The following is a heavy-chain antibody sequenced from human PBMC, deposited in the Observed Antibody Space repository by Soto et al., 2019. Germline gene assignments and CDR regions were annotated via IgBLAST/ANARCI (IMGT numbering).Heavy chain of an antibody. CDR1: GGSISSYY. Sequence: SETLSLTCTVSGGSISSYYWSWIRQPPGKGLEWIGYIYYSGSTNYNPSLKSRVTISVDTSKNQFSLKLSSVTAADTAVYYCARDATPSEGSSWYYYGMDVWGQGTTVTVSS. J-gene: IGHJ6*02. CDR3: ARDATPSEGSSWYYYGMDV. D-gene: IGHD6-13*01. CDR2: IYYSGST. V-gene: IGHV4-59*01.